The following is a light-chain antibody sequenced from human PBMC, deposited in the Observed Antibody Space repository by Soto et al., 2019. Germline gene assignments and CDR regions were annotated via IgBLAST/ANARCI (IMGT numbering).Light chain of an antibody. Sequence: DIQMTQSPSTLSASVGDRVAITCRASQSISQWVAWYQQKPGRAPELLIYDASKLKSGVPPRLSGSGSGTEFSLTITSLQPDDSAMYYCQQYNGYSWTFGRGTKVDIX. CDR1: QSISQW. CDR3: QQYNGYSWT. J-gene: IGKJ1*01. CDR2: DAS. V-gene: IGKV1-5*01.